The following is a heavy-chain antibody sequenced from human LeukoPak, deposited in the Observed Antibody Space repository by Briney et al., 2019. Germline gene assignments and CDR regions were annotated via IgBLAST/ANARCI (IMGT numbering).Heavy chain of an antibody. CDR3: AREGYYYDSSGVFDY. CDR2: ISYDGSNK. D-gene: IGHD3-22*01. CDR1: GFTFSSYA. J-gene: IGHJ4*02. V-gene: IGHV3-30-3*01. Sequence: GGSLRLSCAASGFTFSSYAMHWVRQAPGKGLEWVAVISYDGSNKYYADSVKGRFTISRDNSKNTLYLQMNSLRAEDTAVYYCAREGYYYDSSGVFDYWGQGTLVTVSS.